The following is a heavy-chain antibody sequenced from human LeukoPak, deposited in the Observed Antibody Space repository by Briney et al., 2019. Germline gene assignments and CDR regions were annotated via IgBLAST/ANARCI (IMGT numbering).Heavy chain of an antibody. CDR1: GFTFSSYA. Sequence: PGGSLRLSCAASGFTFSSYAMSWVRQAPGKGLEWVSGISGSGDNTYYADSVKGRFTISRDNSKNTLYVQVNSLGTEDTAAYYCAKGSYXDSSGXFYFXXXXQGTLVTVSS. V-gene: IGHV3-23*01. CDR2: ISGSGDNT. J-gene: IGHJ4*02. D-gene: IGHD3-22*01. CDR3: AKGSYXDSSGXFYFXX.